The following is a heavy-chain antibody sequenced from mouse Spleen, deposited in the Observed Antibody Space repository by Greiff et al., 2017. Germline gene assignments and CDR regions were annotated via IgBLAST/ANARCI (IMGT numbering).Heavy chain of an antibody. V-gene: IGHV14-4*01. CDR3: TAPRYAFAY. J-gene: IGHJ3*01. Sequence: EVQLQESGAELVRPGASVKLSCTASGFNIQDDYMHWVKQRPEQGLEWIGWIDPENGDTEYASKFQGKATITADTSSNTAYLQLSSLTSEDTAVYYCTAPRYAFAYWGQGTLVTVSA. CDR2: IDPENGDT. D-gene: IGHD2-14*01. CDR1: GFNIQDDY.